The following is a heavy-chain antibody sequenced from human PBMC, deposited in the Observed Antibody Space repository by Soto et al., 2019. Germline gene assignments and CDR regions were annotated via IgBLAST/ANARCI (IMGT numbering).Heavy chain of an antibody. CDR1: GYTFASYD. D-gene: IGHD4-17*01. CDR3: ARSTNDYGDRH. J-gene: IGHJ4*02. Sequence: QVQLVQSGAEVKRPGASVKVSGKATGYTFASYDINWVRQATGEGLEWMGWMNPNSGNTGYAQKFQGRVTMTRNTSISTAYMEVSSLRSEDTAVYYCARSTNDYGDRHWGQGTLVTVSS. V-gene: IGHV1-8*01. CDR2: MNPNSGNT.